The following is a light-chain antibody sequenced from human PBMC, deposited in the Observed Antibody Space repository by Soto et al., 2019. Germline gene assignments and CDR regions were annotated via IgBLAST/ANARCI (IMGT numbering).Light chain of an antibody. CDR2: EVT. CDR3: NSYVGSNNYV. V-gene: IGLV2-8*01. CDR1: SSDVGRYNY. Sequence: QSVLTQPPSASGSPGQSVTISCIGTSSDVGRYNYVSWYQHHPGKAPKLIIYEVTKRPSGVPDRFSGSKSGNTASLTVSGLQADDGADYYCNSYVGSNNYVFGTGTKVTV. J-gene: IGLJ1*01.